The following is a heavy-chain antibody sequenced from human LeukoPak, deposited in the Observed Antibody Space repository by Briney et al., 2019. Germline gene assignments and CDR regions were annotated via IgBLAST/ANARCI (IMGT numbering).Heavy chain of an antibody. CDR2: INPNSGGT. J-gene: IGHJ6*03. D-gene: IGHD4-17*01. V-gene: IGHV1-2*02. CDR3: ARDLRDRDYYYYYYMDV. CDR1: GYTFTGYY. Sequence: ASVKVSCKASGYTFTGYYMHWVRQAPGQGLEWMGWINPNSGGTNYAQKFQGRVTMTRDTSISTAYMEPSRLRSDDTAVYYCARDLRDRDYYYYYYMDVWGKGTTVTVSS.